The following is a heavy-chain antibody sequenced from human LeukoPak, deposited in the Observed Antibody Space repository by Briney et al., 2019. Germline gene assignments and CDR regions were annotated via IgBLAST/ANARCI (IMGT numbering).Heavy chain of an antibody. V-gene: IGHV4-34*01. CDR1: GGSISSYY. CDR3: ARRIALRYWYFDL. Sequence: PSETLSLTCTVSGGSISSYYWSWIRQPPGKGLEWIGEINHSGSTNYNPSLKSRVTISVDTSKNQFSLKLSSVTAADTAVYYCARRIALRYWYFDLWGRGTLVTVSS. J-gene: IGHJ2*01. D-gene: IGHD2-15*01. CDR2: INHSGST.